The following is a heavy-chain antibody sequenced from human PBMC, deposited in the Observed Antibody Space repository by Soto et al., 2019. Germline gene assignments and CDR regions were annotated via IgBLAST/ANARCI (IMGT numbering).Heavy chain of an antibody. Sequence: EVQLLESGGGLVQPGGSLRRSGAASGFPFSTYDMCWVRQAPGNGLEWVSVISGRDQSTYYAYSLNGRFTIARDNSKNTLYLQMDSLRVEDTAVYHCVKGWWLDDWGQGTLVTVSS. CDR1: GFPFSTYD. J-gene: IGHJ4*02. V-gene: IGHV3-23*01. CDR2: ISGRDQST. CDR3: VKGWWLDD. D-gene: IGHD2-15*01.